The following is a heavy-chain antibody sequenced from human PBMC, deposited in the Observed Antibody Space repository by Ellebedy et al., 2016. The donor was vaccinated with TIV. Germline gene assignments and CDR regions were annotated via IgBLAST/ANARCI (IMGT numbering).Heavy chain of an antibody. Sequence: PGGSLRLSCEASGFTFSTHAMSWVRQAPGKGLAWVSGISYNGDGTYYADPVKGRFTISRDNSKSTLYLQMSSLRAEDAAVYYCAKGSDYYDSSGYSTDFGYWGQGTLVTVSS. CDR3: AKGSDYYDSSGYSTDFGY. CDR1: GFTFSTHA. V-gene: IGHV3-23*01. CDR2: ISYNGDGT. D-gene: IGHD3-22*01. J-gene: IGHJ4*02.